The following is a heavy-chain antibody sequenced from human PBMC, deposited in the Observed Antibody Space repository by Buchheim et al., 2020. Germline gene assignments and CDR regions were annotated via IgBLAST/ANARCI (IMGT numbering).Heavy chain of an antibody. V-gene: IGHV4-39*07. J-gene: IGHJ4*02. CDR1: GGSISNRDSYY. CDR3: ARGLGYCSSTSCYTFDY. Sequence: QQQLQESGPGLVKPSETLSLTCPVPGGSISNRDSYYWGWIRQPPGKGLEWIGSIYNGGSTYYNPSLKSRVTISVDTSKNQFSLKLSSVTAADTAVYYCARGLGYCSSTSCYTFDYWGQGTL. CDR2: IYNGGST. D-gene: IGHD2-2*02.